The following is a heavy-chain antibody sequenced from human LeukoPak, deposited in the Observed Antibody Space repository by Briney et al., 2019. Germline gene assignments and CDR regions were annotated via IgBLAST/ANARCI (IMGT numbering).Heavy chain of an antibody. J-gene: IGHJ4*02. V-gene: IGHV3-21*01. D-gene: IGHD2-21*02. CDR1: GFTFSSYE. CDR2: ISSSSSYI. Sequence: GGSLRLSCAASGFTFSSYEMNWVRQAPGKGLEWVSYISSSSSYIYYADSVKGRFTISRDNAKNSLYLQMNSLRAEDTAVYYCALGDSVFDYWGQGTLVTVSS. CDR3: ALGDSVFDY.